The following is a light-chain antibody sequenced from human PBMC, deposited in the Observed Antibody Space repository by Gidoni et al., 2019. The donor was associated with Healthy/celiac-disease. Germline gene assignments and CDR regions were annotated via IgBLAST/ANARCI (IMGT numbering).Light chain of an antibody. V-gene: IGKV3-11*01. CDR3: KQRSNWPIT. J-gene: IGKJ5*01. CDR2: DTS. Sequence: EIVLTHSPATLSFSPGERATLSCRASQSVSSYLAWYQQKPGQAPRLLIYDTSNRATGITARFSGSGSGTDFTLTISSLEPEDFAVYYCKQRSNWPITFXQXTRLEIK. CDR1: QSVSSY.